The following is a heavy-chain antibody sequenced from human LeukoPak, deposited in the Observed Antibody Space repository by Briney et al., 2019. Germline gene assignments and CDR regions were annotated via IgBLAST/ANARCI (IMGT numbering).Heavy chain of an antibody. CDR2: FYYSGST. CDR3: ARTPTLYCSGGSCYSNWFDP. D-gene: IGHD2-15*01. V-gene: IGHV4-59*08. CDR1: GGSISSYY. Sequence: SETLSLTCTVSGGSISSYYWSWIRQPPGKGLEWIGYFYYSGSTNYNPSLKSRVTISVDTSKNQFSLKLSSVTAADTAVYYCARTPTLYCSGGSCYSNWFDPWGQGTLVTVSS. J-gene: IGHJ5*02.